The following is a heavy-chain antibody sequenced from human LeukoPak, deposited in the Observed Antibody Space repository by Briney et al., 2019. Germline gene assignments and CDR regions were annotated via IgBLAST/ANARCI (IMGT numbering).Heavy chain of an antibody. CDR3: ARDLLLYFGEVTMAFDY. J-gene: IGHJ4*02. CDR2: IKQDGSER. Sequence: GGSLRLSCAASGFPFSSYWMCWVRPAPGKGLEWVATIKQDGSERYYVGSVKGRYTISRDNAQNSLSLQMNSLRAEDTAVYYCARDLLLYFGEVTMAFDYWGRGTLVTVSS. V-gene: IGHV3-7*01. D-gene: IGHD3-10*01. CDR1: GFPFSSYW.